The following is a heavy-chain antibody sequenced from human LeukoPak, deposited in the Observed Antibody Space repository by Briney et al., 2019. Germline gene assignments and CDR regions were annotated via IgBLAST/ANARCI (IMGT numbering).Heavy chain of an antibody. J-gene: IGHJ4*02. D-gene: IGHD4/OR15-4a*01. CDR2: IYSDNT. Sequence: GGSLRLSCAASGFTFSSYAIHWVRQAPGKGLEWVSFIYSDNTHYSDSVKGRFTISRDNSKNTLYLQMNSLRAEDTAVYYCARRAGAYSHPYDYWGQGTLVTVSS. CDR1: GFTFSSYA. V-gene: IGHV3-53*01. CDR3: ARRAGAYSHPYDY.